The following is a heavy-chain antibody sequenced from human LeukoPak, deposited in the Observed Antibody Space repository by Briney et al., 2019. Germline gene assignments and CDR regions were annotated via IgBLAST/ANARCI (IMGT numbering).Heavy chain of an antibody. CDR2: ISGSGGST. J-gene: IGHJ4*02. CDR1: GFTFSSYA. Sequence: GGSLRLSCAASGFTFSSYAMSWVRQAPGKGLEWVSAISGSGGSTYYADSVKGRFTISRDNSKNTLYLQMNSLRAEDTAVYYCAKDFGSMTTVNGGYFDYWGQGSLVTVSP. V-gene: IGHV3-23*01. CDR3: AKDFGSMTTVNGGYFDY. D-gene: IGHD4-17*01.